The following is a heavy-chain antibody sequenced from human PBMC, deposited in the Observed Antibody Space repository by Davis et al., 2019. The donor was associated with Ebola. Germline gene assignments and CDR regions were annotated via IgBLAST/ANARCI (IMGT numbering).Heavy chain of an antibody. Sequence: SGPTLVTPTQTLTLTCTFSGFSLSTSGVGVGWIRQPPGKALEWLALIYWDDDKRYSPSLKSRLTITKDTSKNQVVLTMTNMDPVDTATYYCAHSSSYYDFWSGSQEAGAFDIWGQGTMVTVSS. CDR2: IYWDDDK. V-gene: IGHV2-5*02. J-gene: IGHJ3*02. D-gene: IGHD3-3*01. CDR1: GFSLSTSGVG. CDR3: AHSSSYYDFWSGSQEAGAFDI.